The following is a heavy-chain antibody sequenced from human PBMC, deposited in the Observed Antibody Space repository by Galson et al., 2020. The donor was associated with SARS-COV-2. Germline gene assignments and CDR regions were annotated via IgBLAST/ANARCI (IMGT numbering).Heavy chain of an antibody. V-gene: IGHV3-13*01. Sequence: GGSLRLSCAASGFTFSYYDMHWVRQATGKGLEWVSGIATAGDTYYPGSVKGRFTISRENAKNSLYLQMNSLRAEDTAVYYCVRRLPAPMADNYYYGMDVWGQGTTVTVSS. CDR1: GFTFSYYD. CDR3: VRRLPAPMADNYYYGMDV. D-gene: IGHD2-2*01. CDR2: IATAGDT. J-gene: IGHJ6*02.